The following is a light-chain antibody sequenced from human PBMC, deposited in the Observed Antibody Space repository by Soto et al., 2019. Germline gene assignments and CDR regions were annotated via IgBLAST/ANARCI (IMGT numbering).Light chain of an antibody. CDR3: SSYTSSSIPYV. CDR2: DVS. Sequence: QSALTQPASVSGSPGQSITISCTGTNSDVGGYNFVSWYQQHPDKAPKLMIYDVSNRPSGVSNRFSGFKSGNTASLNISGLQAEDEADYYCSSYTSSSIPYVFGIGTKLTVL. J-gene: IGLJ1*01. CDR1: NSDVGGYNF. V-gene: IGLV2-14*01.